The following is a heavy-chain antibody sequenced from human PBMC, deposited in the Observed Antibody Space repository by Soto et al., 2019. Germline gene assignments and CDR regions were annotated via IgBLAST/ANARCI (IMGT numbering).Heavy chain of an antibody. CDR2: INHGGST. D-gene: IGHD6-13*01. CDR3: ARDVYSSSWYGWFDP. J-gene: IGHJ5*02. CDR1: GGSFSGYY. V-gene: IGHV4-34*01. Sequence: SQTLSLTCAVYGGSFSGYYWSWIRQPPGKGLEWIGEINHGGSTNNYPSLKSRVTISVDTSKNQFSLKLSSVTAADTSVYYCARDVYSSSWYGWFDPWGQGTLVTVSS.